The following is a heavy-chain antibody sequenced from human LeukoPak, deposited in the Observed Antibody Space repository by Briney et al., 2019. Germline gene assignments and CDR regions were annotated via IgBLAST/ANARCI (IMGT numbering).Heavy chain of an antibody. CDR3: AREHRSYYDSSGYYYFDY. Sequence: ASVKVSCKASGYTFTSYGISWVRQAPGQGLEWMGWISAYNGNTHYAQKLQGRVTMTTDTSTSTAYMELRSLRSDDTAVYYCAREHRSYYDSSGYYYFDYWGQGTLVTVSS. CDR2: ISAYNGNT. CDR1: GYTFTSYG. V-gene: IGHV1-18*01. J-gene: IGHJ4*02. D-gene: IGHD3-22*01.